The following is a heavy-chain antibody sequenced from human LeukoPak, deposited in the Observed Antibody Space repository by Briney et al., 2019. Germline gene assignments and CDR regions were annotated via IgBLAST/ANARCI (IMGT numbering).Heavy chain of an antibody. Sequence: SETLSHTCTVSGDSISSGGHYWSWIRHHPGKGLEWMHSTYHRGSTYDNLSHKSRVSISVDASKNEFSVKGNSVSAADTAVYYCSRARPGAKWCHPGGQGTLVCVSS. CDR1: GDSISSGGHY. J-gene: IGHJ5*02. CDR3: SRARPGAKWCHP. CDR2: TYHRGST. V-gene: IGHV4-31*03. D-gene: IGHD7-27*01.